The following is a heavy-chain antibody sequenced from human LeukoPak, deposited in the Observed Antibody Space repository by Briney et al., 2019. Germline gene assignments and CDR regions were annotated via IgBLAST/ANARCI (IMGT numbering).Heavy chain of an antibody. CDR1: GGTFSSYA. J-gene: IGHJ4*02. V-gene: IGHV1-69*05. Sequence: ASVKVSCKASGGTFSSYAISWVRQAPGQGLEWTGGIIPIFGTANYAQKFQGRVTITTDESTSTAYMELSSLRSEDTAVYYCARERSGYDILTGYYYFDYWGQGTLVTVSS. CDR3: ARERSGYDILTGYYYFDY. D-gene: IGHD3-9*01. CDR2: IIPIFGTA.